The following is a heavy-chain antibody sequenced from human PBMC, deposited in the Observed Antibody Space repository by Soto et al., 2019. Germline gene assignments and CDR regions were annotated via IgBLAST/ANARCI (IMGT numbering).Heavy chain of an antibody. CDR2: LYWDDDK. J-gene: IGHJ4*02. V-gene: IGHV2-5*02. D-gene: IGHD3-3*01. CDR1: GFSLTTSGVG. Sequence: QITLNESGPTVVKPAETLTLTCTFSGFSLTTSGVGVGWIRQSPGKAPEWLALLYWDDDKRYSASLKSRLTITKDTSKNQVVLTMASVDPADTATYYCAHRILRTVFGLVTTTASYFDFWGQGTPVVVSS. CDR3: AHRILRTVFGLVTTTASYFDF.